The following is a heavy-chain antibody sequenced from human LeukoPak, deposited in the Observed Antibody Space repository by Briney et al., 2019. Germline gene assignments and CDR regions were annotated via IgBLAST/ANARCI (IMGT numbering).Heavy chain of an antibody. Sequence: GGSLRLSCAASGFTFSSYGMRWVRQAPGKGLEWVAFIRYDGSNKYYANSVKGRFTNSRDNSKNTLYLQMNSLRAEDTAVYYCARALAYCGGDCLSGYYYYGMDVWGQGTTVTVSS. V-gene: IGHV3-30*02. CDR3: ARALAYCGGDCLSGYYYYGMDV. CDR1: GFTFSSYG. J-gene: IGHJ6*02. D-gene: IGHD2-21*02. CDR2: IRYDGSNK.